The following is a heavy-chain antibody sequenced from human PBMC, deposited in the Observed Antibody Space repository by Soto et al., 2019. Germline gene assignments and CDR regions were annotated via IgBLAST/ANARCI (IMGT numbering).Heavy chain of an antibody. CDR2: FDPEDGET. CDR3: ATPKRGWHYYFDY. Sequence: GASVKVSCKVSGYSLSVLSMHLVRQAPGKGLEWMGGFDPEDGETIYAQKFQGRVTMTEDTSTDTAYMELSSLRSEDTAVYYCATPKRGWHYYFDYWGQGTLVTVSS. D-gene: IGHD2-15*01. CDR1: GYSLSVLS. V-gene: IGHV1-24*01. J-gene: IGHJ4*02.